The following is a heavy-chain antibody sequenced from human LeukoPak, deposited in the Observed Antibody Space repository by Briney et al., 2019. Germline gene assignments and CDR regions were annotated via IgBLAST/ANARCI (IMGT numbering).Heavy chain of an antibody. CDR2: IKQDGTEE. CDR3: TTIEAVRFHY. Sequence: PGGSLRLSCADSGFTFSSHWMAWVRQAPGKGLEWVANIKQDGTEEYYMDSVKGRLTISRDNAKNSLYLQMNSLRPEDTAVYYCTTIEAVRFHYWGPGTLVTVSS. CDR1: GFTFSSHW. J-gene: IGHJ4*02. D-gene: IGHD6-19*01. V-gene: IGHV3-7*01.